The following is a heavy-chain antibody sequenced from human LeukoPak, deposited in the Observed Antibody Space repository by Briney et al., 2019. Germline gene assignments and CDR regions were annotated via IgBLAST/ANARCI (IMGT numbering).Heavy chain of an antibody. CDR3: ARXRLRLGXXYLXAKNPDDVWAYYFDY. CDR1: GASISSDY. Sequence: PSETLSLTCSVSGASISSDYWSWIRQPAGRGLEWIGRIYSSGNTNYNPSLKSRVTMSVDTSKNQVSLKLRSVTAADTAVYFCARXRLRLGXXYLXAKNPDDVWAYYFDYWGQGILVTVSS. CDR2: IYSSGNT. J-gene: IGHJ4*02. D-gene: IGHD1-26*01. V-gene: IGHV4-4*07.